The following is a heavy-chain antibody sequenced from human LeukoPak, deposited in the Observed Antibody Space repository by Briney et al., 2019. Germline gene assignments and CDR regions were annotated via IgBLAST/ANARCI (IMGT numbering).Heavy chain of an antibody. Sequence: GGSLRLSCAASGFTFSSYWMSWVRQAPGKGLEWVANIKQDGSEKYYVDSVKGRFTISRDNAKNSLYLQMNSLRAEDTAVYYCARQLGYCSGGSCYYYYGMDVWGQGTTVTVSS. D-gene: IGHD2-15*01. J-gene: IGHJ6*02. CDR3: ARQLGYCSGGSCYYYYGMDV. CDR1: GFTFSSYW. V-gene: IGHV3-7*03. CDR2: IKQDGSEK.